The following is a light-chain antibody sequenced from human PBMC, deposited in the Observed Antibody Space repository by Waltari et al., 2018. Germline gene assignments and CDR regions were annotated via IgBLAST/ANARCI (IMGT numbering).Light chain of an antibody. V-gene: IGKV3-20*01. J-gene: IGKJ1*01. CDR1: QSVGRT. CDR3: QHYLRLPVA. CDR2: GAS. Sequence: EIVLTQSPGTLSLSPGERAIVSCRASQSVGRTLAWYQQKPGQAPRLLIYGASNRATGIPDRLIGSGSGTEFSLTISGLEPEDSAVYYCQHYLRLPVAFGQGTKVEIK.